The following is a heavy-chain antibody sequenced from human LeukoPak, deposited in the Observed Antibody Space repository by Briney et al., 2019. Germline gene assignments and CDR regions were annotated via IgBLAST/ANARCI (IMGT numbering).Heavy chain of an antibody. CDR1: GGSFRGYS. Sequence: SETLSLTCAVYGGSFRGYSWSWIRQPPGKGLEWIGEVNHSGSTNYNPSLKSRVTISVDTSKNQFSLKLSSVTAADTGVYYCARDGGYCGGSACYLDYWGQGTLVTVSS. D-gene: IGHD2-21*01. J-gene: IGHJ4*02. V-gene: IGHV4-34*01. CDR3: ARDGGYCGGSACYLDY. CDR2: VNHSGST.